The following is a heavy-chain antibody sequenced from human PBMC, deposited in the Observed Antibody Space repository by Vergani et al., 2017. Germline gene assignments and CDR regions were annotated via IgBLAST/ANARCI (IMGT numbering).Heavy chain of an antibody. CDR3: AKGSSSSFYYFDY. J-gene: IGHJ4*02. Sequence: EVQLVESGGGLVKPGGSLRLSCAASGFTFSSYSMNWVRQAPGKGLEWVSSISSSSSYIYYADSVKGRFTISRDNSKNTLYLQMNSLRAEDTAVYYCAKGSSSSFYYFDYWGQGTLVTVSS. V-gene: IGHV3-21*04. D-gene: IGHD6-6*01. CDR1: GFTFSSYS. CDR2: ISSSSSYI.